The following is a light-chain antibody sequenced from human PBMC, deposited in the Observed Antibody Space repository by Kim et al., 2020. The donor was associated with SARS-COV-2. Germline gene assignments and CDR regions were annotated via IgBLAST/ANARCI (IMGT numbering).Light chain of an antibody. CDR3: QQYYSTPWT. J-gene: IGKJ1*01. V-gene: IGKV4-1*01. CDR2: WAS. CDR1: QSILYSSNNMNY. Sequence: TTINCKSSQSILYSSNNMNYLSWYQQKPGQPPKLLIYWASTRESGVPDRFSGSGSGTDFTLTINSLQAEDVAVYFCQQYYSTPWTFGQGTKVYIK.